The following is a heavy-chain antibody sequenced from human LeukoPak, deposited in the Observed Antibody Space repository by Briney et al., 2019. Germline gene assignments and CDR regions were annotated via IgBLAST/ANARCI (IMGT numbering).Heavy chain of an antibody. CDR2: ISYDGSNK. J-gene: IGHJ5*02. D-gene: IGHD2-2*01. Sequence: GRSLRLSCAASGFTFSSYAMHWVRQAPGKGLEWVAVISYDGSNKYYADSVKGRFTISRDNSKNTLYLQMNSLRAEDTAVNYCARRGNCSSTSCLNWFDPWGQGTLVTVSS. V-gene: IGHV3-30-3*01. CDR3: ARRGNCSSTSCLNWFDP. CDR1: GFTFSSYA.